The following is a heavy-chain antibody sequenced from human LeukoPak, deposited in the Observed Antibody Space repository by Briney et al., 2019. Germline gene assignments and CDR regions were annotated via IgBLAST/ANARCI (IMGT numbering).Heavy chain of an antibody. V-gene: IGHV3-21*01. D-gene: IGHD2-2*01. Sequence: GGSLRLSCAASGFTFSSYSMNWVRRAPGKGLEWVSSISSSSSYIYYADSVKGRFTISRDNAKNSLYLQMNSLRAEDTAVYYCARDQRFVVVPAAAFDYWGQGTLVTVSS. J-gene: IGHJ4*02. CDR2: ISSSSSYI. CDR1: GFTFSSYS. CDR3: ARDQRFVVVPAAAFDY.